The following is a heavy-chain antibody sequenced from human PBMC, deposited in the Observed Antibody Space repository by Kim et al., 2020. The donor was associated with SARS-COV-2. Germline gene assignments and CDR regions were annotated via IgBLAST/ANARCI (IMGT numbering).Heavy chain of an antibody. CDR3: AREPGQWLPPDYFDY. D-gene: IGHD6-19*01. CDR2: IYYSGST. Sequence: SETLSLTCTVSGGSISSSSYYWGWIRQPPGKGLEWIGSIYYSGSTYYNPSLKSRVTISVDTSKNQFSLKLSSVTAADTAVYYCAREPGQWLPPDYFDYWGQGTLVTVSS. J-gene: IGHJ4*02. CDR1: GGSISSSSYY. V-gene: IGHV4-39*07.